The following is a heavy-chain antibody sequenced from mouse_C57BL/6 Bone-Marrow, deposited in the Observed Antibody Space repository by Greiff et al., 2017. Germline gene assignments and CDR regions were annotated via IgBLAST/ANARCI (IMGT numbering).Heavy chain of an antibody. J-gene: IGHJ1*03. CDR3: TTPPPPLRYFDV. CDR1: GFNIKDDY. Sequence: EVQRVESGAELVRPGASVKLSCTASGFNIKDDYMHWVKQRPEQGLEWIGWIDPENGDTEYASKFQGKATITADTSSNTAYLQLSSLTSEDTAVYYCTTPPPPLRYFDVWGTGTTVTVSS. D-gene: IGHD1-1*01. V-gene: IGHV14-4*01. CDR2: IDPENGDT.